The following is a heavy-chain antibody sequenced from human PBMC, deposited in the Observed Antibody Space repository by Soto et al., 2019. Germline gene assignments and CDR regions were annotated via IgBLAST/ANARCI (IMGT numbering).Heavy chain of an antibody. CDR1: GFTFGSYW. Sequence: DVQLVQSGGGVVQPGGSLRLSCSGSGFTFGSYWMHWVRQVPGKGLVWVSRINSDGSSIKYADSVKGRFTISRDNAKNTLYLQLTSLGGDDTAIYYSARNPLGRPAFDYWGQGTLVTVSS. D-gene: IGHD2-2*01. CDR3: ARNPLGRPAFDY. J-gene: IGHJ4*02. CDR2: INSDGSSI. V-gene: IGHV3-74*01.